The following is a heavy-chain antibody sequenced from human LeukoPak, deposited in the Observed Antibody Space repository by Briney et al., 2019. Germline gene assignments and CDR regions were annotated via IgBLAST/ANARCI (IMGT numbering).Heavy chain of an antibody. CDR1: GYTFTGYY. J-gene: IGHJ6*02. Sequence: ASVKVSCKASGYTFTGYYMHWVRQAPGQGLEWMRWINPNSGRTNYAQKFQGRVTMTRDTSISTAYMELSRLRSDDTAVYYCARGRVVTMVRGDYYYYYYGMDVWGQGTTVTVSS. CDR3: ARGRVVTMVRGDYYYYYYGMDV. CDR2: INPNSGRT. V-gene: IGHV1-2*02. D-gene: IGHD3-10*01.